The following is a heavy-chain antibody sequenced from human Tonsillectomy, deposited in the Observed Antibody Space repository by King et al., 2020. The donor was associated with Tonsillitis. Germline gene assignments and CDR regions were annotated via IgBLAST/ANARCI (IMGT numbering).Heavy chain of an antibody. V-gene: IGHV4-39*01. Sequence: LQLQESGPGLVKPSETLSLTCTVSGASISSDDHYWGWIRQPPGKGLEWIGSVYYGVSTYYNPSLKSRVTISVDTSKNQFSLKLSYVTAVDTAVYHCARHRRVFDPHFDAWGPGTLVTVPS. CDR2: VYYGVST. CDR1: GASISSDDHY. J-gene: IGHJ4*02. CDR3: ARHRRVFDPHFDA. D-gene: IGHD6-6*01.